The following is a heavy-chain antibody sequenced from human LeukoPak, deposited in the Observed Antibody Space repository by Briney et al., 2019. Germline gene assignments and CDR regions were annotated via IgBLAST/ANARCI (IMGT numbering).Heavy chain of an antibody. CDR1: GFTFSDYY. CDR3: ARRAGAYSHPYDY. D-gene: IGHD4/OR15-4a*01. J-gene: IGHJ4*02. CDR2: ISSSGSTI. V-gene: IGHV3-11*01. Sequence: GGSLRLSCAASGFTFSDYYMSWLRQAPGKGLEWVSYISSSGSTIYYADSVKGRFTISRDNAKNSLYLQMNSLRAEDTAVYYCARRAGAYSHPYDYWDQGTLVTVSS.